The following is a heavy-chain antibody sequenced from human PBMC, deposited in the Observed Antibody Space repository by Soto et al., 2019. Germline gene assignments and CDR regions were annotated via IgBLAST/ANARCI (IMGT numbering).Heavy chain of an antibody. CDR3: ASLGRNYYNGMDV. V-gene: IGHV4-4*07. CDR1: GASIRTYF. CDR2: IDPSGTT. J-gene: IGHJ6*02. Sequence: QVQLQESGPGLVKPSETLSLTCTVSGASIRTYFWTWIRQSAGEGLEWLGRIDPSGTTTSNPSLKRRLTMSLDTSTNHFSLTLTSVTAADTAVYFCASLGRNYYNGMDVWGQGTKVIVSS.